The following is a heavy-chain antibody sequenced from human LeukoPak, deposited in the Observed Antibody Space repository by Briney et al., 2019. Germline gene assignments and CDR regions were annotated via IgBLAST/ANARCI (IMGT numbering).Heavy chain of an antibody. Sequence: SETLSLTCAVYGGSFNDYYWSWIRQPAGKGLEWIGEINHGGSTMYNPSLKSRVTISVDTSKNQFSLKLSSVTAADTAVYFCARGAYLHALNLWGQGALVTVSS. D-gene: IGHD2/OR15-2a*01. V-gene: IGHV4-34*01. CDR2: INHGGST. CDR1: GGSFNDYY. J-gene: IGHJ4*02. CDR3: ARGAYLHALNL.